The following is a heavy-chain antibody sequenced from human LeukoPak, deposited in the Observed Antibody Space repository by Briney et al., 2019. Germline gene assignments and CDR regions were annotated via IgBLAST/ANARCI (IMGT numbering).Heavy chain of an antibody. V-gene: IGHV3-23*01. D-gene: IGHD2-8*01. CDR2: MSGSGGST. CDR3: AKDRSCTNDVCHGDFDY. CDR1: GFIFSSYA. Sequence: GGSLRLSCAAWGFIFSSYAMSWVRQAPGKGREWVSTMSGSGGSTYYADSAKGRFTISRDNSKNTVYLQMNSLRAEDTAVYYCAKDRSCTNDVCHGDFDYWGQGTLVTVSS. J-gene: IGHJ4*02.